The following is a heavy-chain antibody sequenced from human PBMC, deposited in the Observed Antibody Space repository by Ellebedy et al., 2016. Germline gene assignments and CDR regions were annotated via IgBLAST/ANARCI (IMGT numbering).Heavy chain of an antibody. CDR2: ISGSGGST. Sequence: GESLKISCVASGFTFSSYAMSWVRQAPGKGLEWVSAISGSGGSTYYADSVKGRLTISRDNSKNTLYLQMNSLRAEDTAVYYCARESTITFGGVIVIPPAFDYWGQGTLVTVSS. CDR3: ARESTITFGGVIVIPPAFDY. D-gene: IGHD3-16*02. V-gene: IGHV3-23*01. J-gene: IGHJ4*02. CDR1: GFTFSSYA.